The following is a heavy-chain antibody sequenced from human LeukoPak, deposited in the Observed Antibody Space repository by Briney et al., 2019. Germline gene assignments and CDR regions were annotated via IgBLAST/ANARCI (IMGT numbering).Heavy chain of an antibody. Sequence: GGPLRLSCAASGFTFSSYSMNWVRQAPGKGLEWVSSISSSSSYIYYADSVKGRFTISRDNAKNSLYLQMNSLRAEDTAVYYCARADSSGWYFPEYFQHWGQGTLVTVSS. CDR3: ARADSSGWYFPEYFQH. J-gene: IGHJ1*01. D-gene: IGHD6-19*01. CDR2: ISSSSSYI. V-gene: IGHV3-21*01. CDR1: GFTFSSYS.